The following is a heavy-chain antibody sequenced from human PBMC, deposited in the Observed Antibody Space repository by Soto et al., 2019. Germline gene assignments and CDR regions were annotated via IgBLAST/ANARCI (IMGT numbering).Heavy chain of an antibody. D-gene: IGHD3-9*01. CDR1: GDSVSSNTAA. V-gene: IGHV6-1*01. J-gene: IGHJ5*01. Sequence: QVQLQPSGPGLVRPSQTLSLTCVISGDSVSSNTAAWNWIRQSPSRGLEWLGRTYYSSKWYNDLEVVLKSQITVNPHTSTNQLSLQLNSVTPEDRAVYYCAGVDRQNSFGSWGQGPLVTVPS. CDR3: AGVDRQNSFGS. CDR2: TYYSSKWYN.